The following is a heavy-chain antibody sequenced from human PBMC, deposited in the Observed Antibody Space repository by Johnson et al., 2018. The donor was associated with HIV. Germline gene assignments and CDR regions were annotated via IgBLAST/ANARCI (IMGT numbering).Heavy chain of an antibody. D-gene: IGHD1-26*01. Sequence: VQLVESGGGVVQPGGSLRLSCAASGFTFSSYGMHWVRQAPGKGLEWVAFIRYDGSNRYYADSVKGRFTISRDNSKNTLHLQMNSLSAEDTAVYYCARRGVGATTDAFDIWGQGTMVTVSS. CDR3: ARRGVGATTDAFDI. CDR1: GFTFSSYG. J-gene: IGHJ3*02. CDR2: IRYDGSNR. V-gene: IGHV3-30*02.